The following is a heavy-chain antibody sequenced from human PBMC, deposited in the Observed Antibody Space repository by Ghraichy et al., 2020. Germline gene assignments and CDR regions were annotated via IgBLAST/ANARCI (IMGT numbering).Heavy chain of an antibody. CDR1: GFTFSSYS. J-gene: IGHJ6*02. CDR2: ISGISTYI. Sequence: GGSLRLSCAASGFTFSSYSMNWVRQAPGKGLEWVSSISGISTYIYYADSVKGRFTISRDHAKNSLYLQMNSLRAEDTAVYYCAKAGYSNTGSYGMDVWGQGTTVPVSS. D-gene: IGHD5-12*01. CDR3: AKAGYSNTGSYGMDV. V-gene: IGHV3-21*01.